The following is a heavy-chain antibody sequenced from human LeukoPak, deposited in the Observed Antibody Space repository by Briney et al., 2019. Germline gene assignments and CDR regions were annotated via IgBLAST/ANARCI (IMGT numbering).Heavy chain of an antibody. Sequence: PSETLSRTCTVSGCSISSYYWSWIRQPPGKGLDLIGYIYYIGSTNYNPSLKSRVSIPLGPSKHQFSLQLSSVTAADTAVYYCARSLQLAFDIWAQGTMVTVSS. CDR1: GCSISSYY. J-gene: IGHJ3*02. CDR2: IYYIGST. D-gene: IGHD1-1*01. CDR3: ARSLQLAFDI. V-gene: IGHV4-59*01.